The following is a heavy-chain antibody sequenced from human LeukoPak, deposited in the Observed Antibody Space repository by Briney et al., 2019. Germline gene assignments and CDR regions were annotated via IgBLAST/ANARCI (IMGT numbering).Heavy chain of an antibody. D-gene: IGHD6-19*01. Sequence: PGGSLRLSCAASGFTFSRYSMNWVRQAPGKGLEWVSSISSSGSSIYYADSVKGRFTISRDNAKNSLYLQMNSLRAEDTAVYYCAKTAHYTSGWYYHYYYYMDVWGKGTTVTVSS. V-gene: IGHV3-21*01. CDR2: ISSSGSSI. CDR3: AKTAHYTSGWYYHYYYYMDV. CDR1: GFTFSRYS. J-gene: IGHJ6*03.